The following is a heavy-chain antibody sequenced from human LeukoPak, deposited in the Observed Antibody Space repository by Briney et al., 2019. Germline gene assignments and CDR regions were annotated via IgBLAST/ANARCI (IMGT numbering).Heavy chain of an antibody. D-gene: IGHD3-10*01. V-gene: IGHV1-8*01. CDR2: MNPNSGNT. CDR1: GYTFTSYD. CDR3: ARVVYGSGSAPFDY. Sequence: ASVKVSCKASGYTFTSYDINWVRQATGQGLEWMGWMNPNSGNTGYAQKFQGRVTMTRNTSISTAYMELSSLRSEDTAVYYCARVVYGSGSAPFDYWGQGTLVTVSS. J-gene: IGHJ4*02.